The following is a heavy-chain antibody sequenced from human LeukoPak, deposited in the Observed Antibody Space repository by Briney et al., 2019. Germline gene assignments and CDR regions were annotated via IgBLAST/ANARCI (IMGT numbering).Heavy chain of an antibody. CDR2: IYPGDSDT. V-gene: IGHV5-51*01. Sequence: GESLKISCKGSGYLFPNYWIAWVRQMPGKGLEWMGIIYPGDSDTRYNPSFQRQVIISAGKSISTAYLQWSSLKASDTAIYYCARQSTNFYGSGSYVYWGQGTLVTVSS. CDR3: ARQSTNFYGSGSYVY. D-gene: IGHD3-10*01. J-gene: IGHJ4*02. CDR1: GYLFPNYW.